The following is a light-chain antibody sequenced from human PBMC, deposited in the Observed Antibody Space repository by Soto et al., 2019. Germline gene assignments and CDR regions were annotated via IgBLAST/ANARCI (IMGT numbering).Light chain of an antibody. CDR1: SSNIGTNT. J-gene: IGLJ2*01. V-gene: IGLV1-44*01. CDR3: ATWDDSLNGVV. CDR2: SND. Sequence: QPMLTQPPSASGTPGQRVSISCSGGSSNIGTNTVNWYQHLPGTAPKLLIFSNDERPSGVPDRFSGSKSGTSASLAISGLQSDDEADYYCATWDDSLNGVVFGGGTKLTVL.